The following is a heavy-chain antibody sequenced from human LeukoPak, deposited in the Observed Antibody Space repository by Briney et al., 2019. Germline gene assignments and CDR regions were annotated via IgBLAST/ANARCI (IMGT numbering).Heavy chain of an antibody. J-gene: IGHJ4*02. Sequence: SVKVSFKASGGTFSSYAISWVRQAPGQGLEWMGGIIPIFGTANYAQKFQGRVTITADESTSTAYMELSSLRSEDTAVYYCARAMTTVTPIDYWGQGTLVTVSS. D-gene: IGHD4-17*01. V-gene: IGHV1-69*13. CDR1: GGTFSSYA. CDR2: IIPIFGTA. CDR3: ARAMTTVTPIDY.